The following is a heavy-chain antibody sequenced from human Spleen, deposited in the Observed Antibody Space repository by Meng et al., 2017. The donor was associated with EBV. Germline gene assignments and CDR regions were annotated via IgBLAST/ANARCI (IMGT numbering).Heavy chain of an antibody. CDR1: GLPFYDYA. D-gene: IGHD3-10*01. CDR3: VSEPPSPYLRAY. Sequence: GQLVGCGAGSVRAGGSLRAACAASGLPFYDYAMSWVRQAPGKGSEWVSDINWNGGSTNNADSVKGRFIISRDNAKNSLYLQMSSLRAGDTAVSYCVSEPPSPYLRAYWGQGTLVTVSS. CDR2: INWNGGST. J-gene: IGHJ4*02. V-gene: IGHV3-20*04.